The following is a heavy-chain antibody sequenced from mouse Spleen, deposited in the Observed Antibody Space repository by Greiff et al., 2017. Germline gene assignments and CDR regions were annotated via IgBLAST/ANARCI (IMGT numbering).Heavy chain of an antibody. CDR3: ERYYYGSSYFDY. V-gene: IGHV1-82*01. CDR2: IYPGDGDT. D-gene: IGHD1-1*01. Sequence: QVQLQQSGPELVKPGASVKISCKASGYAFSSSWMNWVKQRPGKGLEWIGRIYPGDGDTNYNGKFKGKATLTADKSSSTAYMQLSSLTSEDSAVYFCERYYYGSSYFDYWGQGTTLTVSS. J-gene: IGHJ2*01. CDR1: GYAFSSSW.